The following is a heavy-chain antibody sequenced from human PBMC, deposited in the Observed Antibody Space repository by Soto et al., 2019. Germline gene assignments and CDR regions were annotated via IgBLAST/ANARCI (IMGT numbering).Heavy chain of an antibody. J-gene: IGHJ4*02. CDR1: GGSFSSSSYY. Sequence: AETLSLTCTVSGGSFSSSSYYWGWIRQPPGKGLEWIGSIYYSGYTYYNPSLKSRVTISVDTSKNQFSLKLSSVTAADTAVYYCAGGSTGDFDDWGQGTLVTVS. D-gene: IGHD7-27*01. CDR2: IYYSGYT. V-gene: IGHV4-39*01. CDR3: AGGSTGDFDD.